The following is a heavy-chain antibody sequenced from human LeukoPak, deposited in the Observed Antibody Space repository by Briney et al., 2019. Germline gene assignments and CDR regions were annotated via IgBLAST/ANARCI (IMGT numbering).Heavy chain of an antibody. CDR1: GFTFDDYG. CDR2: INWNGGST. Sequence: GGSPRLSCAASGFTFDDYGMSWVRHAPGKELEWVSGINWNGGSTGYADSVKGRFTISRDNAKNSLYLQMNSLRAEDTALYHCARGGTAMVRGAFDIWGQGTMVTVSS. V-gene: IGHV3-20*01. CDR3: ARGGTAMVRGAFDI. J-gene: IGHJ3*02. D-gene: IGHD3-10*01.